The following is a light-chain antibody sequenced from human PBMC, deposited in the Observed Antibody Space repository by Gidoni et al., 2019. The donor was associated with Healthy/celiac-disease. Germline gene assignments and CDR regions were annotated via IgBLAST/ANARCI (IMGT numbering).Light chain of an antibody. CDR1: QSLLHSNGYNY. J-gene: IGKJ3*01. V-gene: IGKV2-28*01. CDR2: LGS. Sequence: DLLMTQSPLSLPVTPVEPASISCRSSQSLLHSNGYNYLDWYLQKPGQSQQLVIYLGSNRDSGVHDRFSGSGSGTDFTLKISRVEAEDVGVYYCMQALQTPLAFGHGTKVDIK. CDR3: MQALQTPLA.